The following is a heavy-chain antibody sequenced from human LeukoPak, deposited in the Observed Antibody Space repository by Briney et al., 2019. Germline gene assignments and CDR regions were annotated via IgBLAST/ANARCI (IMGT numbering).Heavy chain of an antibody. CDR1: GFTFSTYE. V-gene: IGHV3-7*01. Sequence: PGGSLRLSCAASGFTFSTYEMHWVRQAPGKGLEWVANIKQDGSEKYYVDSVKGRFTISRDNAKNSLYLQMNSLRAEDTAVYYCARDSRLDTYYYYYMDVWGKGTTVTVSS. CDR2: IKQDGSEK. D-gene: IGHD2-2*01. J-gene: IGHJ6*03. CDR3: ARDSRLDTYYYYYMDV.